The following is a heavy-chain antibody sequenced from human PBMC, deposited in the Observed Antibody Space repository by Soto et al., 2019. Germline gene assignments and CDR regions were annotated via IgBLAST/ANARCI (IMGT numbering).Heavy chain of an antibody. D-gene: IGHD3-22*01. J-gene: IGHJ5*02. V-gene: IGHV1-69*01. CDR1: GGTFSSYA. Sequence: HVQLVQSGAEVKKPGSSVKVSCKASGGTFSSYAISWVRQAPGQGLEWMGGIIPIFGTANYAQKFQGRVTITADESTSTAYMELSSLRSEDTAVYYCARMARIYYDSSGYYWNWFDPWGQGTLVTVSS. CDR2: IIPIFGTA. CDR3: ARMARIYYDSSGYYWNWFDP.